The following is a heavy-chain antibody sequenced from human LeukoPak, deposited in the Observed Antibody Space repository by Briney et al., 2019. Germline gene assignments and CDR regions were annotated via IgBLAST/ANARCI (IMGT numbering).Heavy chain of an antibody. CDR2: ISGSGGST. CDR3: AKSGDQVTVTRLDY. CDR1: GFTFSNYV. V-gene: IGHV3-23*01. D-gene: IGHD4-17*01. Sequence: GGSLRLSCAASGFTFSNYVMSWVRQAPGKGLEWVSGISGSGGSTFYADSVKGRFTISRDNSKNTLYLEMNSLRAEDTALFYCAKSGDQVTVTRLDYWGQGTLVTVSS. J-gene: IGHJ4*02.